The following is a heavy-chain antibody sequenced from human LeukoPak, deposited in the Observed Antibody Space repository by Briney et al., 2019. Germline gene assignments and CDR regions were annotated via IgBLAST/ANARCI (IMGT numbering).Heavy chain of an antibody. J-gene: IGHJ5*02. CDR1: GGSFSGYY. CDR2: INHSGST. V-gene: IGHV4-34*01. Sequence: PSETLSLTCAVYGGSFSGYYWSWIRQPPGKGLEWIGEINHSGSTNYNPSLKSRVTISVDTSKNQFSLKLSSVTAADTAVYYCASSSWGRRWFDPWGQGTLVTVSS. D-gene: IGHD7-27*01. CDR3: ASSSWGRRWFDP.